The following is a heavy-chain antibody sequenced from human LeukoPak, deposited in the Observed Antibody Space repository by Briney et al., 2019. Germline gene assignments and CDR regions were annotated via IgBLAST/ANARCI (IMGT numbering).Heavy chain of an antibody. J-gene: IGHJ3*02. D-gene: IGHD3-10*01. CDR1: GGTFSSYA. Sequence: GASVKVSCKXSGGTFSSYAISWVRQAPGQGLEWLGGIIPIFGTANYAQKFQGRVTITAGESTSTAYMELSSLRSEDTAVYYCWGSGGTFDIWGQGTMVTVSS. CDR3: WGSGGTFDI. CDR2: IIPIFGTA. V-gene: IGHV1-69*13.